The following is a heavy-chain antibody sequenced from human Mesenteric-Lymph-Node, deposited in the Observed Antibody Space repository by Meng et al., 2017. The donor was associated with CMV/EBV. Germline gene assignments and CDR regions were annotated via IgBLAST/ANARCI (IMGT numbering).Heavy chain of an antibody. CDR3: ARGEDGERDVVYFQH. V-gene: IGHV3-30*14. Sequence: GGSLRLSCAASGFTFSTYTMHWVRRAPGKGLRWVALISHGGSNNYYADSVKGRFTISRDNSKNTLFLQMNSLRAEDTAVYYCARGEDGERDVVYFQHWGQGTLVTVSS. CDR2: ISHGGSNN. CDR1: GFTFSTYT. J-gene: IGHJ1*01. D-gene: IGHD3-10*01.